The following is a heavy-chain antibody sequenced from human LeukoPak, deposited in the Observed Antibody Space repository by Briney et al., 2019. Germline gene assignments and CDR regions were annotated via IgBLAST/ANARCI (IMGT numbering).Heavy chain of an antibody. J-gene: IGHJ4*02. Sequence: SETLSLTCTVSGGSVSGGSFYWTWIRQPAGKGLEWIGHIYTSGSTTYNPSLTSRVSISVDSSNNQFSLKLTSVTAADTAVYFCARVVVGSTAVDYWGQGTLVTVSS. CDR2: IYTSGST. V-gene: IGHV4-61*09. CDR1: GGSVSGGSFY. CDR3: ARVVVGSTAVDY. D-gene: IGHD1-26*01.